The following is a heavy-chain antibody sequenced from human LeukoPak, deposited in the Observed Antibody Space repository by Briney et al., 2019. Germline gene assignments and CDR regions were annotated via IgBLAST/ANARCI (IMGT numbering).Heavy chain of an antibody. J-gene: IGHJ5*02. CDR1: GGSISSYY. D-gene: IGHD6-25*01. CDR3: ARHRYSSGNWFDP. CDR2: IYYSGST. V-gene: IGHV4-59*08. Sequence: PSETLSLTCTVSGGSISSYYWSWIRQPPGNGLEWIGYIYYSGSTNYNPSLKSRVTISVDTSKNQFSLNLSSVTAADTAVYYCARHRYSSGNWFDPWGQGTLVTVSS.